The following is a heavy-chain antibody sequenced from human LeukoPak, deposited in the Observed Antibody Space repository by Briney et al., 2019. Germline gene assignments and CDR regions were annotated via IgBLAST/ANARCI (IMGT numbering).Heavy chain of an antibody. V-gene: IGHV4-30-4*01. Sequence: PSETLSLTCTVSGGSISSGDYYWSWIRQPPGKGLEWIGYIYYSGSTYYNPSLKSRVTISVDTSKSQFSLKLSSVTAADTAVYYCARGRMVRGVIIWFDPWGQGTLVTVSS. CDR3: ARGRMVRGVIIWFDP. J-gene: IGHJ5*02. D-gene: IGHD3-10*01. CDR2: IYYSGST. CDR1: GGSISSGDYY.